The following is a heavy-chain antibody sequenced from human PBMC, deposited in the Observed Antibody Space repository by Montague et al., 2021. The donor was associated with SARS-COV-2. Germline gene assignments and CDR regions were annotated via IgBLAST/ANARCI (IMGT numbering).Heavy chain of an antibody. Sequence: SLRLSCAASGFTISSYWMSWVRQAPGKGLEWVANIRQDGSDKYYLDSVRGRFTIFRDNAKNSLYVQMNSLTAADTGVYYCTGDRDYGDYLNWCNPGGQGTRGTGSA. CDR3: TGDRDYGDYLNWCNP. D-gene: IGHD4-17*01. V-gene: IGHV3-7*01. CDR1: GFTISSYW. J-gene: IGHJ5*02. CDR2: IRQDGSDK.